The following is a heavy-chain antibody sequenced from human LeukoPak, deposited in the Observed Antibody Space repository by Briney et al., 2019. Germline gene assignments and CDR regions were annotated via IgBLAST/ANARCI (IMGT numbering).Heavy chain of an antibody. D-gene: IGHD3-10*01. V-gene: IGHV4-30-4*08. J-gene: IGHJ4*02. CDR1: GGSISSGDYY. CDR2: IYYSGST. Sequence: PSQTLSLTCTVSGGSISSGDYYWSWIRQPPGKGLEWIGYIYYSGSTNYNPSLKSRVTISVDTSKNQFSLKLSSVTAADTAVYYCARVTYYYGSGSYYSDYWGQGTLVTVSS. CDR3: ARVTYYYGSGSYYSDY.